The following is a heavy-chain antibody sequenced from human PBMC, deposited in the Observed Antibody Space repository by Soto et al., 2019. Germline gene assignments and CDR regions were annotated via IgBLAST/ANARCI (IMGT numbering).Heavy chain of an antibody. V-gene: IGHV3-21*01. CDR3: ARESEDLTSNFDY. CDR2: ISSTTNYI. CDR1: GFTFTRYS. J-gene: IGHJ4*02. Sequence: KSGGSLRLSCAASGFTFTRYSMNWVRQAPGKGLGWVSSISSTTNYIYYADSMKGRFTVSRDNAKNSGYLEMNSLSAEDTALYYCARESEDLTSNFDYWGQGTLVTVSS.